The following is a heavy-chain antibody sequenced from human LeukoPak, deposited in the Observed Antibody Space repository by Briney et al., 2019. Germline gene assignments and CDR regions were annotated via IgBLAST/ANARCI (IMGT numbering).Heavy chain of an antibody. V-gene: IGHV4-59*08. CDR1: GGSISSYY. CDR3: ARHDYGGNSPFDY. CDR2: IYYSGST. J-gene: IGHJ4*02. Sequence: PSETLSLTCTVSGGSISSYYWSWIRQPPGKGLEWIGCIYYSGSTNYNPSLKSRVTISVDTSKNQFSLKLSSVTAADTAVYYCARHDYGGNSPFDYWGQGTLVTVSP. D-gene: IGHD4-23*01.